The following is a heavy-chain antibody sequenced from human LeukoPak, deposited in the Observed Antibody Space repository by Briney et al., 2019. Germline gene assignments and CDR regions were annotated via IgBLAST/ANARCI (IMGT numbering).Heavy chain of an antibody. V-gene: IGHV4-61*02. CDR2: IYTSGST. D-gene: IGHD3-22*01. CDR3: ARGESYYYDSSGYQGFDY. Sequence: PSQTLSLTCTVSGGSISSGSYYWSWIRQPAGKGLEWIGRIYTSGSTNYNPSLKSRVTISVDTSKNQFSLKLSSVTAADTAVYYCARGESYYYDSSGYQGFDYWGQGTLVTVSS. CDR1: GGSISSGSYY. J-gene: IGHJ4*02.